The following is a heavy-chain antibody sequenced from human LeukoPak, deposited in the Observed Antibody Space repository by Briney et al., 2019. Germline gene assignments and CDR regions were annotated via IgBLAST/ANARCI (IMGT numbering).Heavy chain of an antibody. V-gene: IGHV4-34*01. CDR3: ARGTVLLWFGEQFVFDY. D-gene: IGHD3-10*01. Sequence: PSGTLSLTCAVYGGSFSGYYWSWIRQPPGKGLEWIGEINHSGSTNYNPSLKSRVTISVDTSKNQFSLKLSSVTAADTAVYYCARGTVLLWFGEQFVFDYWGQGTLVTVSS. J-gene: IGHJ4*02. CDR1: GGSFSGYY. CDR2: INHSGST.